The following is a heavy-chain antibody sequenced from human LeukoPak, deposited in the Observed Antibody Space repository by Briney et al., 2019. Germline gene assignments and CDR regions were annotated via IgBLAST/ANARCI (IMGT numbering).Heavy chain of an antibody. CDR2: ISTYSRYT. V-gene: IGHV3-11*06. Sequence: GGSLRLSCEASGFTLSDYYMSWIRQAPGKGLECVSYISTYSRYTSYAESVTGRFTISRDNAKKSLYLQMNSLRAEDTAVYYCARGDLNSAGVFQHWGQGTLVTVSS. J-gene: IGHJ1*01. CDR1: GFTLSDYY. CDR3: ARGDLNSAGVFQH. D-gene: IGHD2/OR15-2a*01.